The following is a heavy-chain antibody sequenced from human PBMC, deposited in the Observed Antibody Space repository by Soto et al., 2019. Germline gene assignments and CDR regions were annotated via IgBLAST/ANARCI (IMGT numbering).Heavy chain of an antibody. CDR3: ATVSYSSSWYPYFDY. V-gene: IGHV1-24*01. J-gene: IGHJ4*02. Sequence: GASVKVSCKVSGYTLTELSMHWVRQAPGKGLEWMGGFDPEDGETIYAQKFQGRVTMTEDTSTDTAYMELSSLRSEDTAVYYCATVSYSSSWYPYFDYWGQGTRATVPQ. CDR1: GYTLTELS. CDR2: FDPEDGET. D-gene: IGHD6-13*01.